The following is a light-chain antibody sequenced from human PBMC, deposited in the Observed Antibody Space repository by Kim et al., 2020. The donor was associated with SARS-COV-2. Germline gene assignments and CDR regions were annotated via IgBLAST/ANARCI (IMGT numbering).Light chain of an antibody. CDR3: QQSYSILFT. CDR2: AAS. Sequence: DIQMTQSPSSLSASVGDRVTITCRASQSISTYLNWYQQKPGKAPKLLIYAASSLQSGVASRFSGSGSGTDFTLTISSLQPADFATYYCQQSYSILFTFGPGTKVDIK. V-gene: IGKV1-39*01. CDR1: QSISTY. J-gene: IGKJ3*01.